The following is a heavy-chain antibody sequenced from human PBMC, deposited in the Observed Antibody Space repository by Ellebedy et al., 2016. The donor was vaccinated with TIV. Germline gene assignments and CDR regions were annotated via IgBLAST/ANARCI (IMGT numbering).Heavy chain of an antibody. CDR1: GFTFSNYA. V-gene: IGHV3-23*01. CDR3: AGELDGNNWNY. J-gene: IGHJ4*02. D-gene: IGHD5-24*01. CDR2: IGATRGNT. Sequence: GGSLRLXXAASGFTFSNYAMSWVRQAPGKGLEWVSTIGATRGNTYYADSAESFKGRFTIYRDNSEGTLYLQMNSLRVEDTAVYYCAGELDGNNWNYWGQGTLVTVSS.